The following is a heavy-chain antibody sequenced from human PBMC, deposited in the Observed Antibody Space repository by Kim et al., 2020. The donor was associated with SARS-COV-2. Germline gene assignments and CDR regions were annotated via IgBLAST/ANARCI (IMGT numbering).Heavy chain of an antibody. Sequence: GGSLRLSCVASGFTFSSHWMHWVRQAPGKGLVWVSRINSDGSTTSYGHSVKGRFTISRDNAKNTLYLQMNILRAEDTAVYYCARRQFTSGWSYFDYWGQGTLVTVSS. CDR2: INSDGSTT. J-gene: IGHJ4*02. D-gene: IGHD6-19*01. V-gene: IGHV3-74*01. CDR3: ARRQFTSGWSYFDY. CDR1: GFTFSSHW.